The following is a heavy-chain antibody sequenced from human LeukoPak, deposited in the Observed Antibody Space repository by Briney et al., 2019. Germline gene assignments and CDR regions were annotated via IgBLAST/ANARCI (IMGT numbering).Heavy chain of an antibody. Sequence: SETLSLTCAVYGGSFSGYYWSWIRQPPGKGLEWIGYIYYSGSTYYNPSLKSRVTISVDTSKNRFSLKLSSVTAADTAVYYCARREDGRYTIDYWGQGTLVTVSS. CDR3: ARREDGRYTIDY. CDR2: IYYSGST. J-gene: IGHJ4*02. CDR1: GGSFSGYY. V-gene: IGHV4-34*01. D-gene: IGHD5-24*01.